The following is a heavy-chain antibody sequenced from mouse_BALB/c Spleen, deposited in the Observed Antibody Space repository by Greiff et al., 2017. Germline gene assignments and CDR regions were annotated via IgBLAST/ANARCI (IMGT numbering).Heavy chain of an antibody. CDR3: ARKEYGNRGFAY. V-gene: IGHV5-6-5*01. D-gene: IGHD2-10*02. CDR2: ISSGGST. CDR1: GFTFSSYA. Sequence: VMLVESGGGLVKPGGSLKLSCAASGFTFSSYAMSWVRQTPEKRLEWVASISSGGSTYYPDSVKGRFTISRDNARNILYLQMSSLRSEDTAMYYCARKEYGNRGFAYWGQGTLVTVSA. J-gene: IGHJ3*01.